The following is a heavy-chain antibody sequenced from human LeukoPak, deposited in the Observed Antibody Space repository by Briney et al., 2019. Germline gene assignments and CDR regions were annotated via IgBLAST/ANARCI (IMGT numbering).Heavy chain of an antibody. CDR1: GGTFSRFT. D-gene: IGHD3-22*01. J-gene: IGHJ4*02. Sequence: SVKVSCKASGGTFSRFTISWVRQAPGQGFEWMGGITPIFGTANFAQKFQGRVSITADGSTSTAFMELSSLRSEDTAVYYCAGEWGLESSGYYYAYWGQGTLVTVSS. CDR2: ITPIFGTA. CDR3: AGEWGLESSGYYYAY. V-gene: IGHV1-69*01.